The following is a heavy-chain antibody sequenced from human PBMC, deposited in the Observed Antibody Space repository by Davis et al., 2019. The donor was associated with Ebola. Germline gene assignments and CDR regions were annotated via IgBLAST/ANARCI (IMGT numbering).Heavy chain of an antibody. D-gene: IGHD4-17*01. Sequence: ASVKVSCKASGYTFTGYYMHWVRQAPGQGLEWMGWINPNSGGTNYAQKFQGRVTMTRDTSISTAYMELSRLRSDDTAVYYCARGPYGDYYTSFDYWGQGTLVTASS. J-gene: IGHJ4*02. V-gene: IGHV1-2*02. CDR3: ARGPYGDYYTSFDY. CDR2: INPNSGGT. CDR1: GYTFTGYY.